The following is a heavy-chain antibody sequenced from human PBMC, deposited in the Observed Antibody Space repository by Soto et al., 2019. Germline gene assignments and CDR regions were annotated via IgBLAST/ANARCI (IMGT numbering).Heavy chain of an antibody. Sequence: QITLKESGPTLVKPTQTLTLTCTFSGFSLSAAGMGVGWIRQPPGKALEWLALIYLDDDKRFSPSLRSRLTIAKESSKNQVVLTMTNMDPVDTATYYCVHSRCGGDCLQSYSSHYYYGMDVWGQGTTVTVSS. CDR1: GFSLSAAGMG. D-gene: IGHD2-21*02. J-gene: IGHJ6*02. CDR2: IYLDDDK. V-gene: IGHV2-5*02. CDR3: VHSRCGGDCLQSYSSHYYYGMDV.